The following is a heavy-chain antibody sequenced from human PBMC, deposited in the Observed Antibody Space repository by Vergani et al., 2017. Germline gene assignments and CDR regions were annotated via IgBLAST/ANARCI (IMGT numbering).Heavy chain of an antibody. Sequence: QVQLQESGPGLVKPSETLSLTCTVSGGSISSYYWSWIRQPAGKGMEWVGRIYTSGSTNYNPSLKSRVTMSVATSKNQFSLKLSSWTAADTAVYYCARDMNDYYDSSGYYGWFDPWGQGTLVTVSS. CDR1: GGSISSYY. CDR3: ARDMNDYYDSSGYYGWFDP. V-gene: IGHV4-4*07. D-gene: IGHD3-22*01. J-gene: IGHJ5*02. CDR2: IYTSGST.